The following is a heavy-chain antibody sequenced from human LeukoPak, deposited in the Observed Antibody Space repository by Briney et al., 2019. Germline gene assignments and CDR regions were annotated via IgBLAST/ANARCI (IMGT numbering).Heavy chain of an antibody. CDR2: IYYSGST. V-gene: IGHV4-31*03. Sequence: PSETLSLTCTVSGGSISSGGYYWSWIRQHPGKGLEWIGYIYYSGSTYYNPSLKSRVTISVDTSKNQFSLKLSSVTAADTAVYYCARSEPKPNWFDPWGQGTLVTVSS. J-gene: IGHJ5*02. CDR3: ARSEPKPNWFDP. CDR1: GGSISSGGYY.